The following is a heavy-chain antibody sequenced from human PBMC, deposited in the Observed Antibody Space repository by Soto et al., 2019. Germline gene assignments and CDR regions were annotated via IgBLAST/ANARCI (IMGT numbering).Heavy chain of an antibody. CDR1: GFTFSSYW. J-gene: IGHJ4*02. Sequence: EVQLVESGGGLVQPGGSLRLSCAASGFTFSSYWIHWVRQAPGKGLVWVSRVDSGGSTTNYADSVKGRFTISRDNAKNTLYMQMNRLRDEDTAVYHCVRSAFHHYYLDSWGQGTLVTVSS. CDR3: VRSAFHHYYLDS. CDR2: VDSGGSTT. D-gene: IGHD2-21*01. V-gene: IGHV3-74*01.